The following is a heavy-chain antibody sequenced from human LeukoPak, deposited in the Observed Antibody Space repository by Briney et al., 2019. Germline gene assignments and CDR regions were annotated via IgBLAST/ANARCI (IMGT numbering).Heavy chain of an antibody. CDR2: ISSSGSTI. J-gene: IGHJ4*02. D-gene: IGHD6-19*01. CDR1: GFTFSDYY. Sequence: GGSLRLSCAASGFTFSDYYMSWIRQAPGKGLEWVSYISSSGSTIYYADSVKGRFTISRDNAKNSLYLQMNSLRAEDTAVYYCAKDSGQWLVLNLIYWGQGTLVTVSS. CDR3: AKDSGQWLVLNLIY. V-gene: IGHV3-11*01.